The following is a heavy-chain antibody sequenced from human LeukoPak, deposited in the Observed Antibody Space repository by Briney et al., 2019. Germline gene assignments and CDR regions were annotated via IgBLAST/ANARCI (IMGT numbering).Heavy chain of an antibody. CDR3: ATVYCGSTSCYPLAAFDI. D-gene: IGHD2-2*01. CDR2: IIPIFGTA. V-gene: IGHV1-69*01. CDR1: GGTFSSYA. J-gene: IGHJ3*02. Sequence: GASVKVSCKASGGTFSSYAISWVRQAPGQGLEWMGGIIPIFGTANYAQKFQGRVTITADESTSTAYMELSSLRSEDTAVYYCATVYCGSTSCYPLAAFDIWGQGTMVTVSS.